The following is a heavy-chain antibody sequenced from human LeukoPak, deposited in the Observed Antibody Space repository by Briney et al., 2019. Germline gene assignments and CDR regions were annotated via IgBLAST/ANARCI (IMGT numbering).Heavy chain of an antibody. CDR2: IYTGGST. V-gene: IGHV4-61*02. CDR1: GGSISSGSYY. Sequence: SQTLSLTCAVSGGSISSGSYYWSWIRQPAGKGLEWIGRIYTGGSTNYNPSLKSRVTISVDTSKNQFSLKLSSVTAADTAVYYCARARYYDSSGYYSNDAFDIWGQGTMVTVSS. D-gene: IGHD3-22*01. J-gene: IGHJ3*02. CDR3: ARARYYDSSGYYSNDAFDI.